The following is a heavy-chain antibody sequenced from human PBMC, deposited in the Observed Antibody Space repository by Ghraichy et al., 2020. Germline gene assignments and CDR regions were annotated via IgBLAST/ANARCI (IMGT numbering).Heavy chain of an antibody. CDR2: ITASGGST. Sequence: GGSLRLSCAASGFTFSSYAMTWVRQAPGKGLEWVSAITASGGSTSYADSVKGRFTISRDNSKNTLYLQMNSVRAEDTAVFYCTRGNSANYYADWGQGTLVTVSS. D-gene: IGHD2/OR15-2a*01. CDR1: GFTFSSYA. V-gene: IGHV3-23*01. J-gene: IGHJ4*02. CDR3: TRGNSANYYAD.